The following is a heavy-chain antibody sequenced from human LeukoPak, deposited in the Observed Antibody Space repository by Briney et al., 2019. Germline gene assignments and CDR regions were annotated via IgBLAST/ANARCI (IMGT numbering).Heavy chain of an antibody. Sequence: SETMSLTCAVYGGSFSGYCWSWIRQPPGKGLEWIGEVNHSGSTNYNPSLKSRVTMSVDTSKNQFSLKLSSVTAADTAVYYCARSYGDYVWFSAFDIWGRGTMVTVSS. CDR3: ARSYGDYVWFSAFDI. J-gene: IGHJ3*02. CDR2: VNHSGST. D-gene: IGHD4-17*01. CDR1: GGSFSGYC. V-gene: IGHV4-34*01.